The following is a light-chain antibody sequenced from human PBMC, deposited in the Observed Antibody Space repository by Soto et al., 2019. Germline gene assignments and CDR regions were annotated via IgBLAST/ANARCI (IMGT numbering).Light chain of an antibody. V-gene: IGKV4-1*01. Sequence: IVMTHSPDSLAVSLGEMSTINCKSSQSFLYSSNNKNYLTLYQQKPGQPPKLLIYWASTRESGVPDRLSGSGSGTDFTLTITSLQPEDFASYFCQQSYSTPITSGQGTRLEIK. CDR2: WAS. CDR3: QQSYSTPIT. CDR1: QSFLYSSNNKNY. J-gene: IGKJ5*01.